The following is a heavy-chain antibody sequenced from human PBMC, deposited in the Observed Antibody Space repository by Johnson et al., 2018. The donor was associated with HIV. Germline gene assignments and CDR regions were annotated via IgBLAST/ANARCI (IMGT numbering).Heavy chain of an antibody. CDR3: ASSSPRDAFDI. CDR2: IKSKTDGGTT. Sequence: VQLVESGGGVVQPGGSLRLSCAASGFTFSNAWMSWVRQAPGKGLEWVGRIKSKTDGGTTDYAAPVKGRFTISRDDSKNTLYLQMNSLKTEDTAVYYCASSSPRDAFDIWGQGTMVTVSS. J-gene: IGHJ3*02. D-gene: IGHD3-10*01. V-gene: IGHV3-15*01. CDR1: GFTFSNAW.